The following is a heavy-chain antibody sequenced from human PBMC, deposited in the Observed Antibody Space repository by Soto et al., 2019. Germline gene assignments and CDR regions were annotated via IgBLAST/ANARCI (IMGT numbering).Heavy chain of an antibody. Sequence: ASVKVSCKASGYTFTSYDINWVRQATGQGLEWMGWMNPNSGNTGYSQKFQGRVTMTRDTSTSTVYMELSSLRSEDTAVYYCARDRSDILTGYKYYFDYWGQGTLVTVSS. CDR3: ARDRSDILTGYKYYFDY. D-gene: IGHD3-9*01. J-gene: IGHJ4*02. CDR1: GYTFTSYD. V-gene: IGHV1-8*01. CDR2: MNPNSGNT.